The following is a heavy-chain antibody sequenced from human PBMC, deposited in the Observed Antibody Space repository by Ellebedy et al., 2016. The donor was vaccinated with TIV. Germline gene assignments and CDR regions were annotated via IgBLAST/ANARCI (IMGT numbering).Heavy chain of an antibody. D-gene: IGHD4-11*01. CDR3: ASESNSGYFDY. V-gene: IGHV4-59*08. CDR1: GASISSYY. Sequence: MPSETLSLTCTVSGASISSYYWSWIRQPPGKGLEWIGYIYDSGSTNYNPSLKSRVTISVDTSKTQFSLKLSSVTAADTAVYYCASESNSGYFDYWGQGILVTVSS. J-gene: IGHJ4*02. CDR2: IYDSGST.